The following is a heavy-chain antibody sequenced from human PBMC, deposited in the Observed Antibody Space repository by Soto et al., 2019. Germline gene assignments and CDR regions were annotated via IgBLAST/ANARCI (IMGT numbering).Heavy chain of an antibody. V-gene: IGHV3-30*18. CDR3: ANVPSGELLDAFDI. CDR1: GFTFSSYG. D-gene: IGHD6-25*01. Sequence: QPGGSLRLSCAASGFTFSSYGMHWVRQAPGKGLEWVAVISYDGSNKYYADSVKGRFTISRDNSKNTLYLQMNSLRAEDTAVYYCANVPSGELLDAFDIWGQGTMVTVSS. CDR2: ISYDGSNK. J-gene: IGHJ3*02.